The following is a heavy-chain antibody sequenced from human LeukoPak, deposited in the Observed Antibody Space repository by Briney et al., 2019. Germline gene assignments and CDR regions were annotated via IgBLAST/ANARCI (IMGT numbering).Heavy chain of an antibody. CDR1: GGSISRSNYY. CDR2: IFYSGST. J-gene: IGHJ6*03. Sequence: SETLSLTCTVSGGSISRSNYYWGWVRQPPGKGLEWIGNIFYSGSTYYSPSLKSRVTISLDTSKNQFSLKLSSVTAADTAVYYCARDILADPYYDILTGYLDTYYYMDVWGKGTTVTVSS. V-gene: IGHV4-39*07. D-gene: IGHD3-9*01. CDR3: ARDILADPYYDILTGYLDTYYYMDV.